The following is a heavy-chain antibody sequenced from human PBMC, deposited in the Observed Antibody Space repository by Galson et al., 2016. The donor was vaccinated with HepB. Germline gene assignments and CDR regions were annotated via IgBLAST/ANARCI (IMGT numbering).Heavy chain of an antibody. CDR1: GGFISNGAYF. D-gene: IGHD5-12*01. CDR2: IHYSGNT. CDR3: AREIGGYTGYDFEGRLRYFDI. J-gene: IGHJ2*01. V-gene: IGHV4-31*03. Sequence: TLSLTCTVSGGFISNGAYFWSWIRQHPGTGLEWIGYIHYSGNTFYNPSLKSRITISVDTSKNQFSLRLNSVTAADTAVYYCAREIGGYTGYDFEGRLRYFDIWGRGTLVTVSS.